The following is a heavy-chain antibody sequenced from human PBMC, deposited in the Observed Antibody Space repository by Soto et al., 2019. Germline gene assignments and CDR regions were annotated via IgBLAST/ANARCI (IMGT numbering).Heavy chain of an antibody. J-gene: IGHJ4*02. CDR3: ARDLGHTAFGVVMDFYLDY. Sequence: GSLRLSCAVSGFTFNSYSMNWVRQAPGKGLEWVSSISSSSTHISYADSVKGRFTISRDNAKNSLYLQMNSLRAEDTAVYYCARDLGHTAFGVVMDFYLDYWGQGTLVTVSS. CDR2: ISSSSTHI. CDR1: GFTFNSYS. D-gene: IGHD3-3*01. V-gene: IGHV3-21*01.